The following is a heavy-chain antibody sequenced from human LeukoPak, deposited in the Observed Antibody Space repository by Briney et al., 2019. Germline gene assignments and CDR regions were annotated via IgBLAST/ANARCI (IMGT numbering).Heavy chain of an antibody. CDR3: ARDLGVVRGVFTLDY. CDR2: ISSSSSYT. J-gene: IGHJ4*02. D-gene: IGHD3-10*01. V-gene: IGHV3-21*01. Sequence: GGSLRLSCVDSGFTFSSYSMNWVRKAPGKGLEWVSSISSSSSYTNYADSVRGRFTISRENAKNSLYLQMNSLRAEDTAVYYCARDLGVVRGVFTLDYWGQGTLVTVSS. CDR1: GFTFSSYS.